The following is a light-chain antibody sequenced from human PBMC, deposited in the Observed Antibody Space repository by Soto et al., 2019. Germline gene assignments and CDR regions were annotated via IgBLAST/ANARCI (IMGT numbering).Light chain of an antibody. CDR3: QQYQNWPLT. V-gene: IGKV3-15*01. Sequence: EIVMTQSPATLSVSPGEGATLSCRASQSVSSNFAWYQQKPGQAPRLLIYGASTRATGIPARFSGSGSGTEFTLSISSLQSEDVAVSYCQQYQNWPLTFGGGTKVEIK. CDR2: GAS. J-gene: IGKJ4*01. CDR1: QSVSSN.